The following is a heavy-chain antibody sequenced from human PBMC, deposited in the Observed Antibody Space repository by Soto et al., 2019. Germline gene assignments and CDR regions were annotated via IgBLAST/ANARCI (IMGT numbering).Heavy chain of an antibody. CDR3: ARETWIQLWLITHYYYYGMDV. V-gene: IGHV6-1*01. J-gene: IGHJ6*02. CDR2: TYYRSKWYN. CDR1: GDSVSSNSAA. Sequence: QTLSLTCAISGDSVSSNSAAWNWIRQSPSRGLEWLGRTYYRSKWYNDYAVSVKSRITINPDTSKNQFSLQLNSVTPEDTAVYYCARETWIQLWLITHYYYYGMDVWGQGTTVTVSS. D-gene: IGHD5-18*01.